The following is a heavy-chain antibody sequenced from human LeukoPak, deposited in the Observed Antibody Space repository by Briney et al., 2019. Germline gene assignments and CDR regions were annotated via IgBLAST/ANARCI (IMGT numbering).Heavy chain of an antibody. V-gene: IGHV3-23*01. J-gene: IGHJ6*02. CDR3: ASKFGESYHYYYGLDV. CDR1: GFKSSISA. D-gene: IGHD3-10*01. CDR2: LGGSGETT. Sequence: GGSLRLSCAAFGFKSSISAMSWVRQAPGKGLEWVSVLGGSGETTNYADSVMGRFTISRDRSKTTVFLQMNSLRVEDTGVYYCASKFGESYHYYYGLDVWGQGTTVTVSS.